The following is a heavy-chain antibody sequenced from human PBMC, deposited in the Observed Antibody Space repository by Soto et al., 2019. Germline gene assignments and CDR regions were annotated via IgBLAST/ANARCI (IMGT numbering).Heavy chain of an antibody. D-gene: IGHD2-15*01. CDR3: ARDSMTGYCSGISCYYYGLDV. Sequence: EMQLVESGGGLVRPEGSLRLSCAASGFIFNNFAINWVRQAPGKGLEWVSSISSSGNYIYYADSVKGRFTISRDNAKNSVYLHMDCLRPEDTAVYYCARDSMTGYCSGISCYYYGLDVCGQGTTVTVSS. J-gene: IGHJ6*02. CDR2: ISSSGNYI. CDR1: GFIFNNFA. V-gene: IGHV3-21*01.